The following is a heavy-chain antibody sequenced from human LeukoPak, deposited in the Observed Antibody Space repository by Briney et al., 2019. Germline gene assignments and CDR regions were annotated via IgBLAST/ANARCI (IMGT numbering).Heavy chain of an antibody. CDR3: AKTLPSSWYSFDY. Sequence: GGSLRLSCVVSGFIASSNYMSWVRQAPGKGLEWVSSISGGVGSTYYADSVKGRFTISRDNSKNTLYLQMNSLRAEDTAVYYCAKTLPSSWYSFDYWGQGTLVTVSS. CDR1: GFIASSNY. D-gene: IGHD6-13*01. CDR2: ISGGVGST. V-gene: IGHV3-23*01. J-gene: IGHJ4*02.